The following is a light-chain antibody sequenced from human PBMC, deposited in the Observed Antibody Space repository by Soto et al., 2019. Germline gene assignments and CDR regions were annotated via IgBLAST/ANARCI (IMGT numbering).Light chain of an antibody. CDR2: GAS. J-gene: IGKJ4*01. CDR1: QPISSHRS. V-gene: IGKV3-20*01. Sequence: EVLLTQSPGTLPFFPGEKATLSCRASQPISSHRSLAWYQQKPGHAPRVLIYGASRRATGIPDRFSGSGSGTDLTLTISSLEPEDFAVYYCQQYDSSPLTFGGGTKVDIK. CDR3: QQYDSSPLT.